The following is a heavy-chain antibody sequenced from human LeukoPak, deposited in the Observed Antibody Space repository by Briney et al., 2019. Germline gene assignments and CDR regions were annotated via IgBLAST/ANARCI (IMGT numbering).Heavy chain of an antibody. Sequence: GSLRLSCAASGFTFSSYGMHWVRQAPGKGLEWVAVISYDGSNKYYADSVKGRFTISRDNSKNTLYLQMNSPRAEDTAVYYCAKGQGPDYWGQGTLVTVSS. CDR3: AKGQGPDY. V-gene: IGHV3-30*18. J-gene: IGHJ4*02. CDR2: ISYDGSNK. CDR1: GFTFSSYG.